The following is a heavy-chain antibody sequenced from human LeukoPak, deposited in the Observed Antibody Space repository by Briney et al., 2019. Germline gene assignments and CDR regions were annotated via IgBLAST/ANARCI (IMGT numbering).Heavy chain of an antibody. D-gene: IGHD6-19*01. CDR2: IYYGGST. CDR3: ARLLIAVAGLDY. V-gene: IGHV4-61*01. CDR1: GGSVSSGTYY. J-gene: IGHJ4*02. Sequence: PSETLSLTCTVSGGSVSSGTYYWSWIRQPPGKVVEWIGYIYYGGSTNYNPSLKSRVSMSVDTSRNQVSLKLNSVTAADTAVYYCARLLIAVAGLDYWGQGALVTVSS.